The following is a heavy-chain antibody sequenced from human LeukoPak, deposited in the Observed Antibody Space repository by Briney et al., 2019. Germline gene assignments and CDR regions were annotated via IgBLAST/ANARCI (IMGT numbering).Heavy chain of an antibody. J-gene: IGHJ4*02. Sequence: GGSLRLSCAASGFTFSSYAMSWVRQAPGKGLEWVSSISGSGGSTYYADSVKGRFTISRANSENTLYVQMNSLRAEDTAVYYCARDFTIFGVVPDYWGQGILVTVSS. CDR1: GFTFSSYA. V-gene: IGHV3-23*01. CDR2: ISGSGGST. CDR3: ARDFTIFGVVPDY. D-gene: IGHD3-3*01.